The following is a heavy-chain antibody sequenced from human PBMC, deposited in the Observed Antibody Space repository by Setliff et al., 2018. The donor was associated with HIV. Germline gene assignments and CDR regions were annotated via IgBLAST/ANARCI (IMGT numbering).Heavy chain of an antibody. Sequence: ASVKVSCKASGYTFTDYYIHWVRQAPGQGLEWIGWIYPNTSGTNYAQKFQGRVTMTRDTSISTAYMELSRLRSDDTAVYYCARSTTADWGQGTMVTVSS. CDR1: GYTFTDYY. D-gene: IGHD4-17*01. V-gene: IGHV1-2*02. CDR2: IYPNTSGT. CDR3: ARSTTAD. J-gene: IGHJ4*02.